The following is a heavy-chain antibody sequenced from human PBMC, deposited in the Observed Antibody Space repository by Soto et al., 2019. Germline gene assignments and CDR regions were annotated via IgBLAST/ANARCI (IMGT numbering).Heavy chain of an antibody. V-gene: IGHV1-8*01. Sequence: VASVKVSCKASGYTFTSYDINWVRQATGQVLEGMGWMNPNSGNTGYAQKCQGRVTMTRNTSISTAYMELSSLRSEDTAVCDCARVWGSSAYYYFITRHDAFDIWG. CDR2: MNPNSGNT. J-gene: IGHJ3*02. D-gene: IGHD3-22*01. CDR1: GYTFTSYD. CDR3: ARVWGSSAYYYFITRHDAFDI.